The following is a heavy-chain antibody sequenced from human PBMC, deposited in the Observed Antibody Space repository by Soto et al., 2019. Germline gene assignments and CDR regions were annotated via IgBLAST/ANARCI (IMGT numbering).Heavy chain of an antibody. CDR1: GGSISSYY. CDR3: AAGKGVNYYYYMDV. CDR2: IYYSGST. Sequence: SETLSLTCTVSGGSISSYYWSWIRQPPGKGLEWIGYIYYSGSTNYNPSLKSRVTISVDTSKNQFSLKLSSVTAADTAVYYCAAGKGVNYYYYMDVWGKGTTVTVSS. V-gene: IGHV4-59*08. J-gene: IGHJ6*03. D-gene: IGHD3-3*01.